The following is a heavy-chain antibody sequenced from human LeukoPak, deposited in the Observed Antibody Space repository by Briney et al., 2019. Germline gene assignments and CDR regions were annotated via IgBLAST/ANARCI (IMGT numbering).Heavy chain of an antibody. Sequence: ASVKVSCKASGYTFGNSGISWVRQAPGQGLEWMGWTNAYNGNTIYAENFQGRVTMTTDTSTSTAYMELTSLRSDDTAVYYCARGDRYCSSSRCFVGVGNDYWGQGTLVSVSS. V-gene: IGHV1-18*01. CDR2: TNAYNGNT. CDR1: GYTFGNSG. D-gene: IGHD2-2*01. J-gene: IGHJ4*02. CDR3: ARGDRYCSSSRCFVGVGNDY.